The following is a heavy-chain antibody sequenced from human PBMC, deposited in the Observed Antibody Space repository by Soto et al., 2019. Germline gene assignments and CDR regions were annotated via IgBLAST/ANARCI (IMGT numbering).Heavy chain of an antibody. CDR2: ISSSSSYI. Sequence: ESGGGLVKPGGSLRLSCAASGFTFSSYSMNWVRQAPGKGLEWVSSISSSSSYIYYADSVKGRFTISRDNAKNSLYLPMNSLRAEDTAVYYCARGDAVAAPGDYWGQGTLVTVSS. J-gene: IGHJ4*02. V-gene: IGHV3-21*01. D-gene: IGHD6-19*01. CDR3: ARGDAVAAPGDY. CDR1: GFTFSSYS.